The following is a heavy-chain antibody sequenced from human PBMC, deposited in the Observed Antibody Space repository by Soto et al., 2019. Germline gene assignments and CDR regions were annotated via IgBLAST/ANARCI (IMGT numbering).Heavy chain of an antibody. J-gene: IGHJ3*01. CDR2: IDPTDSFT. CDR3: ARPASGGSRDAFDV. CDR1: GYKFTTFW. D-gene: IGHD2-15*01. V-gene: IGHV5-10-1*01. Sequence: PGESLKISCKASGYKFTTFWLNWVRQTSGKGLEWLGRIDPTDSFTNYSPPFEGHVTISVDRSISTAYLQWNSLQASDTAIYYCARPASGGSRDAFDVWGQGTTVTVS.